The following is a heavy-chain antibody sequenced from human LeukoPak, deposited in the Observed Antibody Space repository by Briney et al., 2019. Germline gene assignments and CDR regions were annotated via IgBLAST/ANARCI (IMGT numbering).Heavy chain of an antibody. V-gene: IGHV4-59*02. CDR3: AKVASGGAKFDY. CDR1: GGSVNGYY. J-gene: IGHJ4*02. Sequence: SETLSLTCTVFGGSVNGYYWSWIRQPPGEGLEWMAYIHSSGSTNYNPSLKSRLTASVDTSKNQFSLNVRSVTAADTAVYYCAKVASGGAKFDYWGQGTLVTVSS. D-gene: IGHD3-10*01. CDR2: IHSSGST.